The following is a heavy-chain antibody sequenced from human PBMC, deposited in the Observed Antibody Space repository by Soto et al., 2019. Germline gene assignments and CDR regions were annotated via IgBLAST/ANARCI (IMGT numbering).Heavy chain of an antibody. D-gene: IGHD3-3*01. CDR3: ASTTYYDFWSGYHTSHYYYMDV. Sequence: ASVKVSCKASGYTFTSYDINWVRQATGQGLEWMGWMNPNSGNTGYAQKFQGRVTMTRNTSISKAYMELSSLRSEDTAVYYCASTTYYDFWSGYHTSHYYYMDVWGKGTTVTVSS. CDR2: MNPNSGNT. J-gene: IGHJ6*03. CDR1: GYTFTSYD. V-gene: IGHV1-8*01.